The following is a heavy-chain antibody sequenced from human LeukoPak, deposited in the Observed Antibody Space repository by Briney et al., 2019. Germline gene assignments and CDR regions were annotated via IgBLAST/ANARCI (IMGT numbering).Heavy chain of an antibody. Sequence: GGSLRLSCAASGFTFSSYEMNWVRQAPGKGREWVSYISSSGSTIYYADSVKGRFTISRDNDKNSLYLQMNSLRAKDTAVYYCARVGYSYGLDYWGQGTLVTVS. CDR2: ISSSGSTI. J-gene: IGHJ4*02. D-gene: IGHD5-18*01. CDR1: GFTFSSYE. V-gene: IGHV3-48*03. CDR3: ARVGYSYGLDY.